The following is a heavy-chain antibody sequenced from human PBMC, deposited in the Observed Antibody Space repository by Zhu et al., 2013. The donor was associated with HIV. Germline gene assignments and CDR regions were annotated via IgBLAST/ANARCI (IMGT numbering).Heavy chain of an antibody. J-gene: IGHJ6*02. CDR1: GYSISSGYY. Sequence: QVQLQESGPGLVKPSETLSLTCAVSGYSISSGYYWGWIRQPPGKGLEWIGSIYHSGSTYYNPSLKSRVTISVDTSKNQFSLKLSSVTAADTAVYYCARSGDSSSWLYYYYYYGMDVWGQGTTVTVSS. CDR3: ARSGDSSSWLYYYYYYGMDV. CDR2: IYHSGST. D-gene: IGHD6-13*01. V-gene: IGHV4-38-2*01.